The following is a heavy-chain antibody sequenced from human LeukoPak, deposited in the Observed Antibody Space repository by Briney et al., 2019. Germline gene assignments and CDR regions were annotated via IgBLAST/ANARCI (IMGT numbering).Heavy chain of an antibody. J-gene: IGHJ5*02. CDR1: GYTFTSYG. D-gene: IGHD1-1*01. CDR2: ISAYNGNT. CDR3: ARFIKLESRNWIDP. Sequence: ASVKVSCKASGYTFTSYGISWVRQAPGQGLEWMGWISAYNGNTNYAQKLQGRVTMTTDTSTSTAYMELRSLRSDDTAVYYCARFIKLESRNWIDPWGQGTLVTVSS. V-gene: IGHV1-18*01.